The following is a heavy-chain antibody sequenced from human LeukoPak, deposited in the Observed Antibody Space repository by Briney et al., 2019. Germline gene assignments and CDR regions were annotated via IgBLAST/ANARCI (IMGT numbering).Heavy chain of an antibody. CDR3: ARMPVAGTAY. D-gene: IGHD6-19*01. CDR2: IYYCGST. Sequence: KPSETLSLTCTVSGGSISSYYWSWIPQPPGKGLEWIGYIYYCGSTNHNPSLKSRVTISVDTSKNQFSLKLSSVTAADTAVYYCARMPVAGTAYWGQGTLVTVSS. J-gene: IGHJ4*02. CDR1: GGSISSYY. V-gene: IGHV4-59*01.